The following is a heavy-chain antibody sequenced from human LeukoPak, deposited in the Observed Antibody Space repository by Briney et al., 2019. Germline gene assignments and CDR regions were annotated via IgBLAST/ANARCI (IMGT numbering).Heavy chain of an antibody. V-gene: IGHV4-59*11. D-gene: IGHD3-9*01. CDR1: GGSISSHY. Sequence: SETLSLTCTVSGGSISSHYWSWIRQPPGKGPEWIGYIYYSGSTNYNPSLKSRVTISVDMSKNQFSLKLSSVTAADTAVYYCARDILTGFDYWGQGTLVTVSS. J-gene: IGHJ4*02. CDR3: ARDILTGFDY. CDR2: IYYSGST.